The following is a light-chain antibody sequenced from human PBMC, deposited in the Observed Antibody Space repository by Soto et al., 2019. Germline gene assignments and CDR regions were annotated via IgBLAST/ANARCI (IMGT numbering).Light chain of an antibody. Sequence: QSALTQPPSASGSPGQSVTISCTGISSDAGGYNYVSWYQQHPGKAPKLMIYEVSKRPSGVPDRFSGSKSGNTASLTVSGLQTEDEADYYCSSYAGSNNLGVFGGGTKLTVL. V-gene: IGLV2-8*01. CDR3: SSYAGSNNLGV. CDR2: EVS. CDR1: SSDAGGYNY. J-gene: IGLJ2*01.